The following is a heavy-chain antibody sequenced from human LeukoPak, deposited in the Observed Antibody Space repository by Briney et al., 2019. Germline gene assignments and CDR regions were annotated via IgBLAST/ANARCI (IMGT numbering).Heavy chain of an antibody. CDR1: GFMFKSYA. V-gene: IGHV3-23*01. CDR2: ISGSGGST. CDR3: AKPVWFGESYVFDY. D-gene: IGHD3-10*01. J-gene: IGHJ4*02. Sequence: GGSLGLSCAASGFMFKSYAMSWVRQAPGKGLEWVSAISGSGGSTYYADSVKGRFTISRDNSKNTLYLQMNSLRAEDTAVYYCAKPVWFGESYVFDYWGQGTLVTVSS.